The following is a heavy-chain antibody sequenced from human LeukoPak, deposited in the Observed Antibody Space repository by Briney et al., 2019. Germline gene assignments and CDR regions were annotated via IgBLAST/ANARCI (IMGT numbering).Heavy chain of an antibody. D-gene: IGHD2-2*02. CDR1: GGTLSSYA. Sequence: SSVKVSCKASGGTLSSYAISWVRQAAAQGLEWMGGIIPIFGTANYAQKFQGRVTINTDESTSTAYMELSSLRSEDTAVYYCTVSLGYCSSTSCYTDYYYYYMDVWGKGTTVTVSS. V-gene: IGHV1-69*05. CDR2: IIPIFGTA. J-gene: IGHJ6*03. CDR3: TVSLGYCSSTSCYTDYYYYYMDV.